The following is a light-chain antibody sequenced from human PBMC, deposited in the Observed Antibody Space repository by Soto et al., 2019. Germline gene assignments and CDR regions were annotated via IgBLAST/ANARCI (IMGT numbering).Light chain of an antibody. CDR1: QGLVYSDGNTF. CDR3: VQGTRWPWT. CDR2: QVS. J-gene: IGKJ1*01. V-gene: IGKV2-30*01. Sequence: DVVMTQSPLSLSVTLGQPASISCRSSQGLVYSDGNTFLNWFHQRPGQSPRRLIYQVSNRDSGVPDRFSGSGSGTDYTLTISRVEAEDVGIYYCVQGTRWPWTFGQGTKVEIK.